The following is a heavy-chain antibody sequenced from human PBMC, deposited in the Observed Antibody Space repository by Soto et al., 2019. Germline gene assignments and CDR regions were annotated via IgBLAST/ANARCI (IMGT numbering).Heavy chain of an antibody. CDR1: GYSFTSYW. J-gene: IGHJ6*02. CDR3: ARAAYCGGDCYSDRPWYYYYGMDV. Sequence: PGESLKISCKGSGYSFTSYWIGWVRQMPGKGLEWMGIIYPGDSDTRYSPSFQGQVTISADKSVSTAYLQWSSLKASDTAMYYCARAAYCGGDCYSDRPWYYYYGMDVWGQGTTVTVSS. D-gene: IGHD2-21*02. CDR2: IYPGDSDT. V-gene: IGHV5-51*01.